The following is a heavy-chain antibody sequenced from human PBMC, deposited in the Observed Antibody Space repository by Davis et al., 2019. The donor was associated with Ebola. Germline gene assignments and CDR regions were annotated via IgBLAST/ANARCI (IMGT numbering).Heavy chain of an antibody. V-gene: IGHV3-73*01. J-gene: IGHJ4*02. CDR3: TRNPARKRIQYFDLFDN. Sequence: SPIPHCAAPGLCISDTALPWVRQAAGPGQEWVGRIRSKCNNYETAYPAYVKSRFTISRDESKNTAYLQMNSLKTEDTAVYYCTRNPARKRIQYFDLFDNSDQGTLVTVSS. D-gene: IGHD3-9*01. CDR1: GLCISDTA. CDR2: IRSKCNNYET.